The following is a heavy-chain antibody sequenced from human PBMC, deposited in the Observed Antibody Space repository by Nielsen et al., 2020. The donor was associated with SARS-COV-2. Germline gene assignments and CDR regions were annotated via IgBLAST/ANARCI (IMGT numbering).Heavy chain of an antibody. D-gene: IGHD3-3*01. V-gene: IGHV4-59*08. CDR1: GVSISTYY. Sequence: SETLSLTCTVSGVSISTYYWSWIRQPPGKGLEWIGYVYYSGTTSYNPSLKSRVSISVDTSKNQFSLKLSSVTAADTALYYCARGGTIFGVVNSGMDVWGQGTTVTVSS. CDR3: ARGGTIFGVVNSGMDV. J-gene: IGHJ6*02. CDR2: VYYSGTT.